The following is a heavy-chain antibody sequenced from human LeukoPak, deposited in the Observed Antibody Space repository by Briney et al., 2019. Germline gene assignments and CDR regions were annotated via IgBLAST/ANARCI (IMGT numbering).Heavy chain of an antibody. CDR1: GFTFSNYW. V-gene: IGHV3-48*01. CDR2: ISSSSSTI. J-gene: IGHJ4*02. Sequence: GGSLRLSCAASGFTFSNYWMSWVRQAPGKGLEWVSYISSSSSTIYYADSVRGRFTISRDNAKNSLYLQMNSLRVEDTALYYCAKVHGVPYWGQGTLVTVSS. CDR3: AKVHGVPY. D-gene: IGHD1-1*01.